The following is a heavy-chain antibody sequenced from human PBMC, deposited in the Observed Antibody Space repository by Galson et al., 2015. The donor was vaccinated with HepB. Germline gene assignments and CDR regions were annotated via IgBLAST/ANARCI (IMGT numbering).Heavy chain of an antibody. D-gene: IGHD4-17*01. Sequence: SVKVSCKASGYRYTSYGINWLRQAPGQGLEWMGWINSYNGNTKYAQKFQGRVTMTTDTSTSTVYMGLRSLRSDDAAIYYCARDHTVTARDWFDPWGQGTLVTVSS. CDR3: ARDHTVTARDWFDP. CDR1: GYRYTSYG. V-gene: IGHV1-18*01. CDR2: INSYNGNT. J-gene: IGHJ5*02.